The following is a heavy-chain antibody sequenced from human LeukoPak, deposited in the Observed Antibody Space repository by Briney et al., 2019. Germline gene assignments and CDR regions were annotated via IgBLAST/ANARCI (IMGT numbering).Heavy chain of an antibody. CDR2: IYSGGST. Sequence: GGSLRLFCAASGFTVSSNYMSWVRQVPGKGLEWVSVIYSGGSTYYADSVKGRFTISRDNSKNTLYLQMNSLRAEDTAVYYCARAKISYYDFWSGYYRDYYYYYYGMDVWGQGTTVTVSS. J-gene: IGHJ6*02. D-gene: IGHD3-3*01. V-gene: IGHV3-53*01. CDR3: ARAKISYYDFWSGYYRDYYYYYYGMDV. CDR1: GFTVSSNY.